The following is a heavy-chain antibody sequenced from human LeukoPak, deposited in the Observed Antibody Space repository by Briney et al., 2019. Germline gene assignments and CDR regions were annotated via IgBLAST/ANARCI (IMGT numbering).Heavy chain of an antibody. Sequence: GGSLRLSCAASGFIFSSYGMHWVRQAPGKGLEWVTFIRYDGSNKYYADSVKGRFTISRDNSKNTLYMQMNSQRAEDTAVYYCAKEIGAARPRYYFDYWGQGTLVTVSS. J-gene: IGHJ4*02. CDR1: GFIFSSYG. D-gene: IGHD6-6*01. V-gene: IGHV3-30*02. CDR2: IRYDGSNK. CDR3: AKEIGAARPRYYFDY.